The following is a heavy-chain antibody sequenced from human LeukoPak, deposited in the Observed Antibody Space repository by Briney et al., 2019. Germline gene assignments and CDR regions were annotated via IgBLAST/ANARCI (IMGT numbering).Heavy chain of an antibody. CDR3: ARAVRIRFLEWLPYYYYYMDV. CDR1: GYTFTSYD. Sequence: ASVKVSCKASGYTFTSYDINWVRQATGQGLEWMGWMNPNSGNTGYAQKFQGRVTMTRNTSISTAYMEPSSLRSEDTAVYYCARAVRIRFLEWLPYYYYYMDVWGKGTSVTVSS. CDR2: MNPNSGNT. J-gene: IGHJ6*03. V-gene: IGHV1-8*01. D-gene: IGHD3-3*01.